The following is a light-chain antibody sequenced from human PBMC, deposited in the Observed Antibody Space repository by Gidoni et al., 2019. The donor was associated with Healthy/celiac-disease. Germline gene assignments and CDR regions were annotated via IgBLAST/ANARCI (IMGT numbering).Light chain of an antibody. V-gene: IGLV2-8*01. J-gene: IGLJ2*01. CDR1: SSDVGGYNY. Sequence: QSALTQSPYASGSPVKSVTISFTGTSSDVGGYNYVSWYQQHPGKSPKLMIYEVSKRPSGVPARFSVSKSGNTFSLTVSGLQAEDEADYFCSSYAVSNNNVLFGGGTKLTVL. CDR3: SSYAVSNNNVL. CDR2: EVS.